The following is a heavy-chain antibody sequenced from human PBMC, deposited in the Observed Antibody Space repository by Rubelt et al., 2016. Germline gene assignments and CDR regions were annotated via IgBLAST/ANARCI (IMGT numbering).Heavy chain of an antibody. CDR1: GGAISSGGYS. CDR2: VYSRGNT. J-gene: IGHJ4*02. CDR3: ARDRGRTPFDY. Sequence: QVQLQESGPGLVKPSQTLSLTCAVSGGAISSGGYSWSWVRQPPGQDLEWIGYVYSRGNTYYSPSLQSRATISVDTSKNLFSLNLRSVTAADTAVYYCARDRGRTPFDYWGQGILVTVSS. D-gene: IGHD1-14*01. V-gene: IGHV4-30-4*07.